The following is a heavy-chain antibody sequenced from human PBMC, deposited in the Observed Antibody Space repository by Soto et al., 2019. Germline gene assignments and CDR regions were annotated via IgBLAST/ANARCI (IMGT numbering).Heavy chain of an antibody. J-gene: IGHJ4*02. CDR3: ARGGGSYNFGAVY. Sequence: QVQLVQSGAEVKKPGSSVQVSCKASGGGNLRDYRTTWVRQAPGQGLECMGGIIPKLGSANYAQNFQGRVTITAYESTSNVYMELRSLRSDDTDVYYCARGGGSYNFGAVYWGQGTPVTVSS. CDR2: IIPKLGSA. CDR1: GGGNLRDYR. D-gene: IGHD2-15*01. V-gene: IGHV1-69*01.